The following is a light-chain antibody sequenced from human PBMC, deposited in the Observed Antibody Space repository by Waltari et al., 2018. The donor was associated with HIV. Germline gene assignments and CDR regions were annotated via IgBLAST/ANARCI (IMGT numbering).Light chain of an antibody. CDR1: SSNIGNNY. J-gene: IGLJ3*02. Sequence: QSVLTQPPSVSAAPGQKVTISCSGSSSNIGNNYVSWYQQFPGTAPKLHLYDKNQRPSGIPDRFSGSKSGTSATLVITGLQTGDEANYYCEAWDSGPRAVVFGGGTKLAVL. V-gene: IGLV1-51*01. CDR2: DKN. CDR3: EAWDSGPRAVV.